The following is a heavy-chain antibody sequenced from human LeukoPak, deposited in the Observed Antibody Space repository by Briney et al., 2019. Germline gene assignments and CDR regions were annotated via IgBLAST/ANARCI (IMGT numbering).Heavy chain of an antibody. J-gene: IGHJ4*02. CDR2: ISYSGST. CDR1: GGSISSYY. V-gene: IGHV4-59*01. D-gene: IGHD3-16*02. CDR3: ARYVWGSYPTFEDY. Sequence: PSETLSLTCTVSGGSISSYYWSWIRQPPGKGLEWIGYISYSGSTNYNPSLESRVTISVDTSKNQFSLKLSSVTAADTAVYYCARYVWGSYPTFEDYWGQGTLVTVSS.